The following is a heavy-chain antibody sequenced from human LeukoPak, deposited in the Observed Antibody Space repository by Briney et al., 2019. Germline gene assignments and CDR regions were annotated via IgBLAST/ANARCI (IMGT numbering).Heavy chain of an antibody. J-gene: IGHJ4*02. V-gene: IGHV3-9*01. Sequence: GGSLRLSCAASGFTFDDYAMHWVRQAPGKGLEWVSGISWHSGSIGYADSMKGRFTISRDNAKNSLYLQMNSLRAEDTALYYCAKDSAAAGQNIGYWGQGTLVTVSS. CDR1: GFTFDDYA. D-gene: IGHD6-13*01. CDR3: AKDSAAAGQNIGY. CDR2: ISWHSGSI.